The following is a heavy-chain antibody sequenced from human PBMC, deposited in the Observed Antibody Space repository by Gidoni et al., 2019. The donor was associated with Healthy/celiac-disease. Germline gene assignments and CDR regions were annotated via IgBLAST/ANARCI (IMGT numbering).Heavy chain of an antibody. V-gene: IGHV3-30*18. J-gene: IGHJ3*02. CDR3: AKAGSTTVTMVARGAFDI. D-gene: IGHD4-17*01. Sequence: QVQLVESGGGVVQPGRSLRLSCAASGFTFSSYGMHWVRQAPGKGLEWVAVISYDGSNKYYADSVKGRFTISRDNSKNTLYLQMNSLRAEDTAVYYCAKAGSTTVTMVARGAFDIWGQGTMVTVSS. CDR1: GFTFSSYG. CDR2: ISYDGSNK.